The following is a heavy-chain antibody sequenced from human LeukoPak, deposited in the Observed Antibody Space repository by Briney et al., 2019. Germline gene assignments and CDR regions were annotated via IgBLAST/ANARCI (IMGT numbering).Heavy chain of an antibody. V-gene: IGHV1-18*01. J-gene: IGHJ4*02. D-gene: IGHD6-13*01. CDR3: ARDKGSSWSRDYFDY. Sequence: ASVTVSCKASGYTFTSYDINWVRQAPGQGLEWMGWISAYNGNTNYAQKLQGRVTMTTDTSTSTAYMELRSLRSDDTAVYYCARDKGSSWSRDYFDYWGQGTLVTVSS. CDR2: ISAYNGNT. CDR1: GYTFTSYD.